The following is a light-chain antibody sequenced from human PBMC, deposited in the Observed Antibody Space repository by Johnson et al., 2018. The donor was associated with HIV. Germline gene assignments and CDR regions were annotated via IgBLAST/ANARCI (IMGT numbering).Light chain of an antibody. J-gene: IGLJ1*01. CDR1: SSNIGNNY. CDR2: DNN. V-gene: IGLV1-51*01. Sequence: QPVLTQPPSVSAAPGQKVAISCSGSSSNIGNNYVSWYQQVPGTAPKLLIYDNNRRPSGIPDRFSGSKSGSLATLGITGLQTGDEADYYCGTWDSSLSAFNYVFGTGTKVTVL. CDR3: GTWDSSLSAFNYV.